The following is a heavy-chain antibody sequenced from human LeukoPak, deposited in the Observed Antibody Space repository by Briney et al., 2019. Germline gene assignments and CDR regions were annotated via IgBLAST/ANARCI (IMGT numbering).Heavy chain of an antibody. Sequence: ASVKVSCKASGYTFTSYYMHWVRQAPGQGLEWMGIINPSGGSTSYAQKFQGRVTTTRDTSTSTVYMELSSLRSEDTAVYFCARDRGVAARNYDAFDIWGQGTMVTVSS. CDR3: ARDRGVAARNYDAFDI. CDR2: INPSGGST. V-gene: IGHV1-46*01. J-gene: IGHJ3*02. D-gene: IGHD6-6*01. CDR1: GYTFTSYY.